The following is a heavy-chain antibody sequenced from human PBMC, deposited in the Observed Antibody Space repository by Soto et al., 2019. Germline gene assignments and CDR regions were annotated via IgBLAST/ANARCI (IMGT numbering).Heavy chain of an antibody. CDR2: IIPILGIA. J-gene: IGHJ1*01. D-gene: IGHD2-15*01. V-gene: IGHV1-69*02. CDR3: ASGQYCSGGSCSLYGGEYFHH. Sequence: QVQLVQSGAEVKKPGSSVKVSCKASGGTFSSYTISWVRQAPGQGLEWMGRIIPILGIANYAQKFQGRVTITADKSTSTADMELSSLRSEDTAVYYCASGQYCSGGSCSLYGGEYFHHWGQGTLVTVSS. CDR1: GGTFSSYT.